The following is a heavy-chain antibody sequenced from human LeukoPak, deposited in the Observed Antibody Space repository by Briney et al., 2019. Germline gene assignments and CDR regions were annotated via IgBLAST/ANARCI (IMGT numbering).Heavy chain of an antibody. D-gene: IGHD3-10*01. J-gene: IGHJ4*02. Sequence: PSETLSLTCTVSGGSISSGDYYWSWIRQPPGKGLEWIGYIYYSGSTYYNPSLKSRVTISVDTSKNQFSLKLSSVTAADTAVYYCARDPSYYYGSGSLLAGDYWGQGTLVPVSS. CDR2: IYYSGST. V-gene: IGHV4-30-4*01. CDR1: GGSISSGDYY. CDR3: ARDPSYYYGSGSLLAGDY.